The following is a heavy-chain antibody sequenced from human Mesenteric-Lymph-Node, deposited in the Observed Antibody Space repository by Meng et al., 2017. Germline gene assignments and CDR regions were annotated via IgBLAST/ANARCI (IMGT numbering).Heavy chain of an antibody. V-gene: IGHV1-18*01. CDR1: GYTFTSYG. CDR2: ISAYNGNT. CDR3: ARVVVVVAAHPTFDY. J-gene: IGHJ4*02. Sequence: ASVKVSCKASGYTFTSYGISWVRQAPGQGLEWMGWISAYNGNTNYAQKLQGRVTMTTDTSTSTAYMELRSLRSDDTAAYYCARVVVVVAAHPTFDYWGQGTLVTVSS. D-gene: IGHD2-15*01.